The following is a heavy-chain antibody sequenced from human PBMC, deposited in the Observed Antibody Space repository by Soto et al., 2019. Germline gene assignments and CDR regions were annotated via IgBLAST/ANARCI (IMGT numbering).Heavy chain of an antibody. D-gene: IGHD3-3*01. CDR1: GYNFNDYG. CDR2: IIPILGIA. J-gene: IGHJ5*02. Sequence: GASVKVSCKASGYNFNDYGFTWVRQAPGQGLEWMGGIIPILGIANYAQKFQGRVTITADKSTSTAYMELSSLRSEDTAVYYCASWSGYSKSNWFDPWGQGTLVTVSS. V-gene: IGHV1-69*10. CDR3: ASWSGYSKSNWFDP.